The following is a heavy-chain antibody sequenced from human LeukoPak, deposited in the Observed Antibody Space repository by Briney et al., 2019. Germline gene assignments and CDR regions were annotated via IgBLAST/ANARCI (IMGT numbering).Heavy chain of an antibody. D-gene: IGHD2-2*01. J-gene: IGHJ4*02. V-gene: IGHV3-48*01. CDR2: ISSSSRRI. Sequence: GGSLRLSCAASGFTFSTYSMNWVRQAPGKGLEWVSYISSSSRRIFYAGSVEGRFTISRDNSKNTLYLQMNSLRAEDTAVYYCARFPHPQPIDYWGQGTLVTVSS. CDR3: ARFPHPQPIDY. CDR1: GFTFSTYS.